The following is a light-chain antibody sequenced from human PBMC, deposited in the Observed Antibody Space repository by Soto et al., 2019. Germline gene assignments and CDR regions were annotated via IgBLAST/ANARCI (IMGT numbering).Light chain of an antibody. CDR3: SSYASNTTVL. CDR2: EVS. CDR1: STDVGGYNY. V-gene: IGLV2-14*01. J-gene: IGLJ2*01. Sequence: QSVLTQPASVSGSPGQSITISCTGTSTDVGGYNYVSWYQQHPGKAPKLMIYEVSNRPSGVPDRFSGSKSGNTASLTISWLQAEDEADYYRSSYASNTTVLFGGGTKLTVL.